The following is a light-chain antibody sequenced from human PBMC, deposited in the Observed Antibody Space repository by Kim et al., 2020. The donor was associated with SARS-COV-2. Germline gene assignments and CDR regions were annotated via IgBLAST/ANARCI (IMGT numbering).Light chain of an antibody. CDR2: GAS. Sequence: TQGQRAPLTCRARQSVSSNYLAWSPQKPSQAPPLLIYGASSRATGIPDRFSGSGSVTDFTLTLTRLEPEDFAVYYCQQYSSSPATFGHGTKVDI. J-gene: IGKJ1*01. V-gene: IGKV3-20*01. CDR3: QQYSSSPAT. CDR1: QSVSSNY.